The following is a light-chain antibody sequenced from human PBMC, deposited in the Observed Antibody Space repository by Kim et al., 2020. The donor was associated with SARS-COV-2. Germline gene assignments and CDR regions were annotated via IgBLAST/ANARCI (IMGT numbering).Light chain of an antibody. CDR1: SSDVGGYEY. CDR3: ISYTSSNINYV. Sequence: SITISCTGTSSDVGGYEYVSWYQQQPGKAPRLIIYDVNKRPSGVSTHFSGSKSGNTASLKISGLRAEDEGDYFCISYTSSNINYVFGTGTKVTV. V-gene: IGLV2-14*03. CDR2: DVN. J-gene: IGLJ1*01.